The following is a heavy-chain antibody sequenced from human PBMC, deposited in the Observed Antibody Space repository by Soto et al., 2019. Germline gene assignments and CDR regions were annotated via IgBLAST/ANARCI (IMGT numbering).Heavy chain of an antibody. Sequence: ESGGGLVKPGGSLRLSCAASGFTFSSYSMNWVRQAPGKGLEWVSSISSSSSYIYYADSVKGRFTISRDNAKNSLYLQMNSLRAEDTAVYYCARGGIAVAGQLRYYYYYYMDVWGKGTTVTVSS. CDR1: GFTFSSYS. CDR3: ARGGIAVAGQLRYYYYYYMDV. V-gene: IGHV3-21*01. D-gene: IGHD6-19*01. J-gene: IGHJ6*03. CDR2: ISSSSSYI.